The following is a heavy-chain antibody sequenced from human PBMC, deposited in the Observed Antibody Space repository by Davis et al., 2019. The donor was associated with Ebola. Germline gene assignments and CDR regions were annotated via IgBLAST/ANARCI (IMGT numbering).Heavy chain of an antibody. Sequence: GGSLRLSCAASEFTFSSYGMHWVRQAPGKGLEWVAVISYDGSNKYYADSVKGRFTISRDNSKNTLYLQMNSLRAEDTAVYYCAKVTGATGYWGQGTLVTVSS. J-gene: IGHJ4*02. CDR1: EFTFSSYG. V-gene: IGHV3-30*18. D-gene: IGHD1-26*01. CDR3: AKVTGATGY. CDR2: ISYDGSNK.